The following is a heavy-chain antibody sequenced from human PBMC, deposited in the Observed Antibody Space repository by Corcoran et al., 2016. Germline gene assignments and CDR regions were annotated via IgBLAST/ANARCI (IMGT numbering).Heavy chain of an antibody. J-gene: IGHJ6*02. CDR3: AIGATGYCSAGSCDGVYYDGGMDV. V-gene: IGHV1-8*01. CDR2: MNPNSGNT. D-gene: IGHD2-15*01. Sequence: QVQLVQSGAEVKKPGASVKVSCKASGYTFTSYDINWVRQATGQGLEWMGWMNPNSGNTGYAQKFQGRVTMTRNTSISTAYMELSSLRSEDTAGYYWAIGATGYCSAGSCDGVYYDGGMDVWGQGTTVTVSS. CDR1: GYTFTSYD.